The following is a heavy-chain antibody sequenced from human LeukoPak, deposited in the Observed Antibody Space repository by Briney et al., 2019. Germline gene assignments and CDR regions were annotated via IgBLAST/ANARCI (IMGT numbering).Heavy chain of an antibody. CDR1: GYSFTGYW. J-gene: IGHJ5*02. D-gene: IGHD2-21*01. Sequence: GESLKISCKGSGYSFTGYWIGWVRQMPGKGLEWMGIIYPDNSNTRYSPSFQGQVTISADKSINAAYLHWSSLRASDTAIYYCASAGRGDYYWWFDPWGQGTLVTVSS. CDR3: ASAGRGDYYWWFDP. CDR2: IYPDNSNT. V-gene: IGHV5-51*01.